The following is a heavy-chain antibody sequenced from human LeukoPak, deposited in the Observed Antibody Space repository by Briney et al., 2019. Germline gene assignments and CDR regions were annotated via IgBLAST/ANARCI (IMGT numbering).Heavy chain of an antibody. J-gene: IGHJ4*02. CDR1: GGSIRSYS. CDR3: ARHAPRLVFDY. Sequence: SETLSLTCTVSGGSIRSYSWSWIRQSPGKGLEWIGFIYYTGSTNYNPSLKSRVTISVDTSKNQFSLKLSSVTAADTAVYYCARHAPRLVFDYWGQGTLVTVSS. V-gene: IGHV4-59*08. D-gene: IGHD6-6*01. CDR2: IYYTGST.